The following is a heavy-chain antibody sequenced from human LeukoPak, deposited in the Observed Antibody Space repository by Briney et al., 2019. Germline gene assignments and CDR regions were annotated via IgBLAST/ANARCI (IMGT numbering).Heavy chain of an antibody. CDR2: IYYSGST. CDR3: ARDLFPAALDYYGMDV. CDR1: GVSISSYY. D-gene: IGHD6-13*01. V-gene: IGHV4-59*12. J-gene: IGHJ6*02. Sequence: SETLSLTCTVSGVSISSYYWSWIRQPPGKGLEWIGYIYYSGSTYYNPSLKSRVTISVDTSKNQFSLKLSSVTAADTAVYYCARDLFPAALDYYGMDVWGQGTTVTVSS.